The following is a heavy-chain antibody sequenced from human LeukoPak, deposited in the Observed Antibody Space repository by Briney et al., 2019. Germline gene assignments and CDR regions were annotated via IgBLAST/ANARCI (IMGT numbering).Heavy chain of an antibody. CDR2: ISHDGSHQ. CDR3: ARDWSSSGEDAFDI. J-gene: IGHJ3*02. V-gene: IGHV3-30*04. CDR1: GFTFSSYA. D-gene: IGHD6-19*01. Sequence: PGGSLRLSRAASGFTFSSYAMHWVRQAPGKGLEWVAVISHDGSHQNYADSVKGRFTISRDNSKNTLYLQMNSLRAEDTAVYYCARDWSSSGEDAFDIWGQGTMVTVSS.